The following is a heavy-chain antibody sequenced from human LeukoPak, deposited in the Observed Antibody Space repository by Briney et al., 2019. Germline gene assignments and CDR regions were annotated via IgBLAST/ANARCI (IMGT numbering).Heavy chain of an antibody. V-gene: IGHV4-61*02. D-gene: IGHD3-3*01. J-gene: IGHJ3*02. CDR1: GGSISSGSYY. CDR3: ARSMYDFWSGSTNAFDI. CDR2: IYTSGST. Sequence: PSQTLSLTCTVSGGSISSGSYYWSWIRQPAGKGLEWIGRIYTSGSTNYNPSLKSRVTISVDTSKKQFSLKLSSVTAADTAVYYCARSMYDFWSGSTNAFDIWGQGTMVTVSS.